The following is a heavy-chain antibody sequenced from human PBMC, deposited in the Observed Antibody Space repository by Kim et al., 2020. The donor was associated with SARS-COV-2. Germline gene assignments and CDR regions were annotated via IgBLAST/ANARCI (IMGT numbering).Heavy chain of an antibody. CDR2: IWYDGNNK. J-gene: IGHJ4*02. V-gene: IGHV3-33*01. D-gene: IGHD3-22*01. CDR1: GFTFSNYG. Sequence: GGSLRLSCAASGFTFSNYGMHWVRQAPGKGLEWVAVIWYDGNNKNYADSVKGRFTISRDNSKNTLYLKMNSLRAEDTAVYYCATDDSSGKPGGYWGQGTLVTVSS. CDR3: ATDDSSGKPGGY.